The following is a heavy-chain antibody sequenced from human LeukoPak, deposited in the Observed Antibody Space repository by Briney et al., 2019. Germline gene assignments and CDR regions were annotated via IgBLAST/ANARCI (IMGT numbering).Heavy chain of an antibody. D-gene: IGHD6-6*01. CDR2: IYYSGST. V-gene: IGHV4-59*11. Sequence: PSETLSLTCTVSGGSISSHYWSWIRQPPGKGLEWIRYIYYSGSTNYNPSLKSRVTISVDTSKNQFSLKLSSVTAADTAVYYCARLPEYSSSFYYCYYRDVWGKGTTVTVSS. J-gene: IGHJ6*03. CDR3: ARLPEYSSSFYYCYYRDV. CDR1: GGSISSHY.